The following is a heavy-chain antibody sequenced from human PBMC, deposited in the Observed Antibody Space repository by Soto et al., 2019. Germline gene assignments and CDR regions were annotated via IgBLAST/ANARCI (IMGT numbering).Heavy chain of an antibody. CDR3: ARSIKGGGWFDP. J-gene: IGHJ5*02. CDR2: LYSARST. Sequence: SQTLSLTCSVSGGSISILNFYWGWVRQPPGRGLEWIGCLYSARSTNYNPSLKSRVTISVDTSKNQFSLKLSSVTAADTAVYYCARSIKGGGWFDPWGQGTLVTVSS. D-gene: IGHD3-16*01. V-gene: IGHV4-61*01. CDR1: GGSISILNFY.